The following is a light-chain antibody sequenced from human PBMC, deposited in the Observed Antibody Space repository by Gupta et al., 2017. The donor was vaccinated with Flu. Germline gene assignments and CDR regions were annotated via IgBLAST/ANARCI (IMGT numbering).Light chain of an antibody. Sequence: DIRLTRSPSFLSASVGDRVTITCRASQGINNYLAWYQQKPGKAPNLLIYSASTLQSGVPSRFRGSGSGTEFTLTISSLQPEDFATYYCQRIDTYPLAFGGGTKVEI. CDR3: QRIDTYPLA. CDR2: SAS. CDR1: QGINNY. V-gene: IGKV1-9*01. J-gene: IGKJ4*01.